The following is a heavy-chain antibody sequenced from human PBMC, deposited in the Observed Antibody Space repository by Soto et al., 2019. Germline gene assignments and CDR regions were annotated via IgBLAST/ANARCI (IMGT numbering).Heavy chain of an antibody. CDR2: IIPIFGTA. V-gene: IGHV1-69*13. CDR3: ARRIAVAGTASFDY. D-gene: IGHD6-19*01. Sequence: SVKVSCKASGGTFSSYAISWVRQAPGQGLEWMGGIIPIFGTANYAQKFQGRVTITADESTSTAYMELSSLRSEGTAVYYCARRIAVAGTASFDYWGQGTLVTVSS. J-gene: IGHJ4*02. CDR1: GGTFSSYA.